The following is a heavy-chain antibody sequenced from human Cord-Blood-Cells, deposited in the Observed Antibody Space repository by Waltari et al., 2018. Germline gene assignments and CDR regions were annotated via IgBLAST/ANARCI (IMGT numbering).Heavy chain of an antibody. D-gene: IGHD2-21*02. J-gene: IGHJ4*02. CDR2: IIPIFGTA. CDR3: ARDQGGAYCGGDCYFAY. V-gene: IGHV1-69*01. CDR1: GGTFSSYA. Sequence: QVQRVQSGAEVKKPGSSVKVSCKASGGTFSSYAIRWLRQATGQGLEWMGGIIPIFGTANYAQKFQGRVTITADDSTSTAYMELSSLRSEDTAVYYCARDQGGAYCGGDCYFAYWGQGTLVTVSS.